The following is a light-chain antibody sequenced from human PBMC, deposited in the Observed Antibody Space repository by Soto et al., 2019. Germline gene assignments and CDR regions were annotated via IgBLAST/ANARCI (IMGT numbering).Light chain of an antibody. V-gene: IGLV2-14*01. CDR3: SSVSVASPL. Sequence: ALTQPASMSGSPGQSVTISCAGTSNDIGGYNYVSWYQHHPGTAPKLIIYDVSSRPSGVSHRFSGSKSGNTASLTISGLQAEDEADYYCSSVSVASPLFGTGTKVTVL. J-gene: IGLJ1*01. CDR1: SNDIGGYNY. CDR2: DVS.